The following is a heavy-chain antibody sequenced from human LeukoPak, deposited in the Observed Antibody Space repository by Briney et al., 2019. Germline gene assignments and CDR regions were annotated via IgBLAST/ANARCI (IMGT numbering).Heavy chain of an antibody. CDR3: ATVDYWTNLVY. J-gene: IGHJ4*02. Sequence: GGSLRLSCAASGFTFSSYAMSWVRQAPGKGLEWVSAISGSGGSTYYADSVKGRFTISRDNSKNTLYLQMNSLRAEDTALDYCATVDYWTNLVYWGQGTLVTVSS. V-gene: IGHV3-23*01. CDR1: GFTFSSYA. D-gene: IGHD1-1*01. CDR2: ISGSGGST.